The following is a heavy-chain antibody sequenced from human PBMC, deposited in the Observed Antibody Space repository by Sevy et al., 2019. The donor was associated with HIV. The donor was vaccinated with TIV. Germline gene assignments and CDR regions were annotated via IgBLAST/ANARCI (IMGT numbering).Heavy chain of an antibody. CDR3: TRVPHKPNSSGWYSYYYYYMDV. V-gene: IGHV3-49*04. Sequence: GGSLRLSCTASGFTFGDYAMSWVRQAPGKGLEWVGFIRSKAYGGTTEYAASVKGRFTISRDDSKSIAYLQMNSLKTEDTAVYYCTRVPHKPNSSGWYSYYYYYMDVWGKGTTVTVSS. CDR1: GFTFGDYA. D-gene: IGHD6-19*01. J-gene: IGHJ6*03. CDR2: IRSKAYGGTT.